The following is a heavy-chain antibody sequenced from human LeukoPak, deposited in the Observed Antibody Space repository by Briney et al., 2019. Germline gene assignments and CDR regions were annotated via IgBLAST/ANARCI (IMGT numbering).Heavy chain of an antibody. CDR1: GGSISSSSYY. V-gene: IGHV4-39*06. CDR2: IYYSGST. Sequence: SETLSLTCNVSGGSISSSSYYWGWIRQPPGKGLEWIGSIYYSGSTYYNPSLKSQVNISIEKFKNHFPPKLSSVTAADTAVYYCARPRGVRGVSWFDPWGQGTLVTVSS. D-gene: IGHD3-10*01. J-gene: IGHJ5*02. CDR3: ARPRGVRGVSWFDP.